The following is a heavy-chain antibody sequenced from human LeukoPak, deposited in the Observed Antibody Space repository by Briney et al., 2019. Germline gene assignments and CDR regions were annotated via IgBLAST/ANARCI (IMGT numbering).Heavy chain of an antibody. V-gene: IGHV3-11*06. D-gene: IGHD6-19*01. Sequence: GGSLRLSCAASGFTFSDYYMSWIRQAPGKGLEWVSYISSRTTSHTKYADSVKGRFTISRDNAKNSLYLQMNSLRAEDTAVYYCAKDARRSSGWYFFDHWGQGTLVTVSS. CDR3: AKDARRSSGWYFFDH. J-gene: IGHJ4*02. CDR2: ISSRTTSHT. CDR1: GFTFSDYY.